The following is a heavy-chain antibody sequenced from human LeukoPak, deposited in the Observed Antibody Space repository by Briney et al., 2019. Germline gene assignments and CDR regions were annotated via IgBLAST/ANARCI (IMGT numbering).Heavy chain of an antibody. CDR2: IDHSVIA. CDR1: VGSFSDYS. CDR3: ARVGFDL. V-gene: IGHV4-34*01. Sequence: SETLSLTSAVYVGSFSDYSWSGIRQPPGKGLEWIGEIDHSVIANYNPSLNSRVTISVDPSKNHFSLQVTYVPAADTAVYYCARVGFDLWGRGTLVTVSS. J-gene: IGHJ2*01.